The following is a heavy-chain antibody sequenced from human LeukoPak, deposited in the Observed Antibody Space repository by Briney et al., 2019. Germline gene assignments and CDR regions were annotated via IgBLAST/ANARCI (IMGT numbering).Heavy chain of an antibody. CDR1: GFTFDDYA. Sequence: GGSLRLSCAASGFTFDDYAMHWVRQAPGKGLEWVSLISGDGGSTYYADSVKCRFTISRDNSKNSLYLQMNSLRTEDTALYYCATHDYYGSGSYYYVGYYYMDVWGKGTTVTVSS. V-gene: IGHV3-43*02. CDR2: ISGDGGST. D-gene: IGHD3-10*01. J-gene: IGHJ6*03. CDR3: ATHDYYGSGSYYYVGYYYMDV.